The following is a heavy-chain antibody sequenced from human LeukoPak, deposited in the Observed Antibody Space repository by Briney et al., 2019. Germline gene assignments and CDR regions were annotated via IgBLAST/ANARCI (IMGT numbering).Heavy chain of an antibody. J-gene: IGHJ4*02. CDR1: GFTFSSYA. CDR2: ISGSGGST. Sequence: PGGSLRLSCAASGFTFSSYAMSWVRQAPGKGLEWVSAISGSGGSTYYADSVKGRFTISRDNSKNTLYLQMNSLRAEDTAVYYCVKTPIVVVTATIRADYWGQGTLVTVSS. V-gene: IGHV3-23*01. D-gene: IGHD2-21*02. CDR3: VKTPIVVVTATIRADY.